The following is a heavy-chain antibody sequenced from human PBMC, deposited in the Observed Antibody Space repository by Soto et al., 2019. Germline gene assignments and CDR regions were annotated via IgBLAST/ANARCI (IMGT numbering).Heavy chain of an antibody. V-gene: IGHV1-18*01. Sequence: GASVKVSCKASGYTFTSYDINWVRQATGQGLEWMGWISAYNANANYAQKFQGRLTMTADTSTSTAYMELRSLRSDDTAVYYCARENSYFDYWGQGTLVTVSS. J-gene: IGHJ4*02. CDR2: ISAYNANA. CDR1: GYTFTSYD. CDR3: ARENSYFDY.